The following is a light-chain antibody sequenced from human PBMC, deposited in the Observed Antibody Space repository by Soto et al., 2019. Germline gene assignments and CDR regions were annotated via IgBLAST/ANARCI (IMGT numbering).Light chain of an antibody. CDR2: GAS. V-gene: IGKV3-15*01. Sequence: ETVMTQSPATLSVSPGEGATLSCRASQSVSSYLAWYQQKPGQAPRLLIYGASTRATGVPARFSGSGSGTEFTLTISSLQSEDFAVYYCQQYSNWPSITFGQGTRLEIK. J-gene: IGKJ5*01. CDR1: QSVSSY. CDR3: QQYSNWPSIT.